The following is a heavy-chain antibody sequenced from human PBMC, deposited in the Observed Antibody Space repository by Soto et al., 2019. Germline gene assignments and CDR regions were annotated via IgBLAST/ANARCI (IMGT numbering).Heavy chain of an antibody. D-gene: IGHD7-27*01. V-gene: IGHV1-69*13. CDR3: ARELGKYYYYYGMDV. CDR2: IIPIFGTA. CDR1: GGTSSSYA. Sequence: GASVKVSCKASGGTSSSYAISWVRQAPGQGLEWMGGIIPIFGTANYAQKFQGRVTITADESTSTAYMELSSLRSEDTAVYYCARELGKYYYYYGMDVWGQGITVTVSS. J-gene: IGHJ6*02.